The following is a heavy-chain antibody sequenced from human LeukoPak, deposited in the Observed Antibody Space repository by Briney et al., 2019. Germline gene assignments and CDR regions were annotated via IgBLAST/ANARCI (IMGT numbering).Heavy chain of an antibody. J-gene: IGHJ6*02. V-gene: IGHV1-46*01. CDR3: AREPLTMITSGGVIVSHGYYYGMDV. CDR2: INPSGGST. Sequence: ASVKVSCKASGYTFTSYYMHWVRQAPGQGLEWMGIINPSGGSTSYAQKFQGRVTMTRDTSTSTVYMELSSLRSEDTAVYYCAREPLTMITSGGVIVSHGYYYGMDVWGQGTTVTVSS. CDR1: GYTFTSYY. D-gene: IGHD3-16*02.